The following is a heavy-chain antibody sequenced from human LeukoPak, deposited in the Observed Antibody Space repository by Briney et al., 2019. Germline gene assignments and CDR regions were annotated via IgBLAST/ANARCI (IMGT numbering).Heavy chain of an antibody. CDR1: GFTFSSYG. CDR2: IRYDGSNK. Sequence: GGSLRLSCAASGFTFSSYGMHWVRQAPGKGLEWVAFIRYDGSNKYYADSVKGRFTISRDNSKNTLYLQMNSLRAEDTAVYYCAEAEQRNYYDSKGFDYWGQGTLVTVSS. J-gene: IGHJ4*02. CDR3: AEAEQRNYYDSKGFDY. D-gene: IGHD3-22*01. V-gene: IGHV3-30*02.